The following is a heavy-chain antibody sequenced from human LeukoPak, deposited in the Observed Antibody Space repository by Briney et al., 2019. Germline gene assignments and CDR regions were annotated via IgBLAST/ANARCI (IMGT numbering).Heavy chain of an antibody. Sequence: GGSLRLSCAAAGFTFSSYEMNWVRQAPGKGLEWVSYISRSGSTIYYADSVKGRFTISRDNAKNSLYLQMNSLRAEDTAVYYCARASGELLLDAFEIWGQGTMVTVSS. J-gene: IGHJ3*02. D-gene: IGHD1-26*01. CDR1: GFTFSSYE. CDR2: ISRSGSTI. V-gene: IGHV3-48*03. CDR3: ARASGELLLDAFEI.